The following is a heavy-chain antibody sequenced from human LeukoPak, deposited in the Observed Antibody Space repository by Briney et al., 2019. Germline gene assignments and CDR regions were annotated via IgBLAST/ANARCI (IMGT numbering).Heavy chain of an antibody. CDR2: ISPSGGST. D-gene: IGHD6-19*01. CDR1: GYTFTSNY. CDR3: ASSTYSSGWYDY. V-gene: IGHV1-46*01. J-gene: IGHJ4*02. Sequence: ASVKVSCKAFGYTFTSNYMHWVRQAPGQGPEWMGVISPSGGSTTYAQKFQGRVTLTRDTSISTAYMELSRLRSDDTAVYYCASSTYSSGWYDYWGQGALVTVSS.